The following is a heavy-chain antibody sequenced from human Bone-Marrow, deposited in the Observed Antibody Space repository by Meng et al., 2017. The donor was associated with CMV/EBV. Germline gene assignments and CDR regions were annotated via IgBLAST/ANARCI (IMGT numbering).Heavy chain of an antibody. CDR1: GFTFSSFR. Sequence: GGSLRLSCAASGFTFSSFRMNWIRQAPGKGLEWVSYISSSSSSIYYTDSVKGRFTISRDNAKNSLYLQMNSLRAEDTAVYYCARDEGIVVVPAAEFDYWGQGTLVTVSS. V-gene: IGHV3-48*04. D-gene: IGHD2-2*01. J-gene: IGHJ4*02. CDR3: ARDEGIVVVPAAEFDY. CDR2: ISSSSSSI.